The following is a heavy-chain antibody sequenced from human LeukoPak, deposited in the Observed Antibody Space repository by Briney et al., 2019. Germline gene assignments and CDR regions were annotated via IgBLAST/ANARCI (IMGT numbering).Heavy chain of an antibody. J-gene: IGHJ4*02. Sequence: GASVKVSCKASGYTFTSYGISWVRQAPGQGLEWMGWISAYNGNTNYAQKLQGRVTVTTDTSTSTAYMEVRSLRSDDTAVYYCARGRWNYDFWSGYWLDHWGQGTRVTVSS. D-gene: IGHD3-3*01. V-gene: IGHV1-18*01. CDR2: ISAYNGNT. CDR1: GYTFTSYG. CDR3: ARGRWNYDFWSGYWLDH.